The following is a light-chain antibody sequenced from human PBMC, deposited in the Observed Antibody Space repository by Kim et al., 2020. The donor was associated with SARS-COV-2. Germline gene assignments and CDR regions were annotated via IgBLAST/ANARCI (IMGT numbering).Light chain of an antibody. CDR1: SLRSYY. V-gene: IGLV3-19*01. J-gene: IGLJ2*01. CDR3: NSRDSNDNVV. Sequence: VDLGQTVRITCQGDSLRSYYATWYQQKPGQAPIVVIYGKNNRPSGIPDRFSGSSSGNTASLTITGTQAGDEADYYCNSRDSNDNVVFGGGTQLTVL. CDR2: GKN.